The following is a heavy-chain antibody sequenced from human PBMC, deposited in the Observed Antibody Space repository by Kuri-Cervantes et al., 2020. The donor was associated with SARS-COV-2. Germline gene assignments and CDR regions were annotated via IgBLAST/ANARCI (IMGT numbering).Heavy chain of an antibody. CDR1: GYTFTSYY. CDR2: INPSGGST. V-gene: IGHV1-46*01. CDR3: ARGVSHIAAAGLYYFDY. D-gene: IGHD6-13*01. Sequence: ASVKVSCKASGYTFTSYYMHWVRQAPGQGLEWMGIINPSGGSTSYAQKFQGRATMTRDTSTSTVYMELSSLRSEDTAVYYCARGVSHIAAAGLYYFDYWGQGTLVTVSS. J-gene: IGHJ4*02.